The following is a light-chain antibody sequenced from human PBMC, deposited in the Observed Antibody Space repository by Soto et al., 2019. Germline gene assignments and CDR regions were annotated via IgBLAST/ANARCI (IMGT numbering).Light chain of an antibody. CDR1: QGIVRW. J-gene: IGKJ1*01. V-gene: IGKV1-5*01. Sequence: EIQMTQSPPTLSASVGDRVTITCRASQGIVRWLAWYQQKPGKAPKLLIYDASSLESGVPSRFSGSGAGTEFTLTISSLQPDDFATYYCQHYYGFSRTFGQRTKVDIK. CDR3: QHYYGFSRT. CDR2: DAS.